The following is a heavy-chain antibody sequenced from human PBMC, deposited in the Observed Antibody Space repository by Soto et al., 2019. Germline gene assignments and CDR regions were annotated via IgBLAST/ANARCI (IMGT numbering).Heavy chain of an antibody. V-gene: IGHV4-30-4*01. Sequence: QVQLQESGPGLVKPSQTLSLTCTVSGGSISSGDYYWSWIRQPPGKGLEWIGYIYYSGSTYYNPPLKSRVTISVDTSKNQFSLKLSSVTAADTAVYYCAREYDSWSGYPQYYFDYWGQGTLVTVSS. CDR3: AREYDSWSGYPQYYFDY. CDR2: IYYSGST. J-gene: IGHJ4*02. D-gene: IGHD3-3*01. CDR1: GGSISSGDYY.